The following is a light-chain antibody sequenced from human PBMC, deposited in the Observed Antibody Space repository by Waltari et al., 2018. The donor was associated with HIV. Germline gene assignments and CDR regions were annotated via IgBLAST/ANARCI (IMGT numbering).Light chain of an antibody. CDR3: QQSYSAPWT. CDR2: AAS. V-gene: IGKV1-39*01. CDR1: QSISSY. J-gene: IGKJ1*01. Sequence: DIQMTKSPSSLPASVGGRVAITCRASQSISSYLNWYQQKPGKAPKLLIYAASSLQSGVPSRFSGSGSGTDFTLTISSLQPEDFATYYCQQSYSAPWTFGQGTKVEVK.